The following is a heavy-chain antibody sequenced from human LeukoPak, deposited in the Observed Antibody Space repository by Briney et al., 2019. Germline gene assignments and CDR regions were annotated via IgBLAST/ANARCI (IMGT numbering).Heavy chain of an antibody. CDR3: ARGAPLGY. CDR1: GFIFTNHW. CDR2: IKQDGSER. V-gene: IGHV3-7*04. J-gene: IGHJ4*02. Sequence: PGGSLRLSCAASGFIFTNHWMSWVRQAPGKGLEWVANIKQDGSERNYVDSVKGRFTISRDNAKNSVYRQMNSLRAEDTAVYYCARGAPLGYWGQGTLVTVSS. D-gene: IGHD6-6*01.